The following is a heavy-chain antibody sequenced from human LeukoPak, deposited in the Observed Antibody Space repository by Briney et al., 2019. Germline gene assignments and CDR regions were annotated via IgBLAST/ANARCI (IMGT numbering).Heavy chain of an antibody. CDR2: ISYDGSNK. CDR3: AKDGKRWLHRFDY. J-gene: IGHJ4*02. D-gene: IGHD5-24*01. Sequence: GRSLRLSCAASGFTFSSYGMHWVRQAPGKGLEWVAVISYDGSNKYYADSVKGRFTISRDNSKNTLYLQMNSLRAEDTAVYYCAKDGKRWLHRFDYWGQGTLVTVSS. CDR1: GFTFSSYG. V-gene: IGHV3-30*18.